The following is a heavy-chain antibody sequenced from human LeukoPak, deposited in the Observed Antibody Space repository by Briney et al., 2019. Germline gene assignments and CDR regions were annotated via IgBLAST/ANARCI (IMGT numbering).Heavy chain of an antibody. J-gene: IGHJ5*02. Sequence: PGGSLRLSCAASGFTFSNAWMSWVRQAPGKGLEWVGRIKSKTDGGTTDYAAPVKGRSTISRDDSKNTLYLQMNSLKTEDTAVYYCTTGGWNYGESSPFRDPWGQGTLVTVSS. D-gene: IGHD1-7*01. V-gene: IGHV3-15*01. CDR1: GFTFSNAW. CDR3: TTGGWNYGESSPFRDP. CDR2: IKSKTDGGTT.